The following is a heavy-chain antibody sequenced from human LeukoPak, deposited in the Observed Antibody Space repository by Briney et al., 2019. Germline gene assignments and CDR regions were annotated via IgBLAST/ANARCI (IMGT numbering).Heavy chain of an antibody. CDR1: GFTFSIYA. CDR3: AKEALRYFDWLNYMDV. V-gene: IGHV3-23*01. Sequence: GGSLRLSCAASGFTFSIYAMSWVRQAPGKGLEWVSAISGSGGSTYYADSVKGRFTISRDNSKNTLYLQMNSLRAEDTAVYYCAKEALRYFDWLNYMDVWGKGTTVTVSS. J-gene: IGHJ6*03. CDR2: ISGSGGST. D-gene: IGHD3-9*01.